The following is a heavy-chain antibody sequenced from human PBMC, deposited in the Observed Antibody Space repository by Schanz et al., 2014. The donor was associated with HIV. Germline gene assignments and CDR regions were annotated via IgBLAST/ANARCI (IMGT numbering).Heavy chain of an antibody. CDR2: ISGSDGDT. CDR3: VKAYSSGFSGAGS. V-gene: IGHV3-23*04. Sequence: VQLVESGGGVVQPGGSLRLSCAASGFAFSNYAMSWVRQAPGKGLDWVSTISGSDGDTYYADSVKGRFTISRDNSRNALYLHMNSLRADDTAIYYCVKAYSSGFSGAGSWGQGALVTVSS. J-gene: IGHJ5*02. CDR1: GFAFSNYA. D-gene: IGHD5-18*01.